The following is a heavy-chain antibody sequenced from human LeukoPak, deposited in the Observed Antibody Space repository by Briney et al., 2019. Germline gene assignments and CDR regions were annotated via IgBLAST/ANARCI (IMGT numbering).Heavy chain of an antibody. CDR3: ANLEMATIRSSFPFDY. D-gene: IGHD5-24*01. Sequence: GESLRLSCAASGFTFSSYGMHWVRQAPGKGLEWVAVISYDGSNKYYADSVKGRFTISRDNSKNTLYLQMNSLRAEDTAVYYCANLEMATIRSSFPFDYWGQGTLVTVSS. CDR2: ISYDGSNK. J-gene: IGHJ4*02. V-gene: IGHV3-30*18. CDR1: GFTFSSYG.